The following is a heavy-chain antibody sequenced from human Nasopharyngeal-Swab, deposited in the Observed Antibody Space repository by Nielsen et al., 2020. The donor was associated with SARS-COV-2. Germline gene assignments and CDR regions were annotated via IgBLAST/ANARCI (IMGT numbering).Heavy chain of an antibody. V-gene: IGHV1-3*01. D-gene: IGHD6-13*01. Sequence: RQAPGQRLEWMGWITAADGNTQYSQKFHDRLTLTTDTSANTAYMDLSSLRSEDTAVYYCVRDDGSSWLLDKWGQGSLVTVSS. CDR3: VRDDGSSWLLDK. J-gene: IGHJ4*02. CDR2: ITAADGNT.